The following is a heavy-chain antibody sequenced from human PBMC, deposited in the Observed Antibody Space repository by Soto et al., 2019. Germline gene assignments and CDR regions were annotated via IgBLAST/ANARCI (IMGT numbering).Heavy chain of an antibody. CDR3: ATLNDFWSGYPLGWFDP. CDR1: GFTFSSYW. CDR2: IKQDGSEK. J-gene: IGHJ5*02. V-gene: IGHV3-7*03. Sequence: LRLSCAASGFTFSSYWMSWVRQAPGKGLEWVANIKQDGSEKYYVDSVKGRFTISRDNAKNSLYLQMNSLRAEDTAVYYCATLNDFWSGYPLGWFDPWGQGTLVTVSS. D-gene: IGHD3-3*01.